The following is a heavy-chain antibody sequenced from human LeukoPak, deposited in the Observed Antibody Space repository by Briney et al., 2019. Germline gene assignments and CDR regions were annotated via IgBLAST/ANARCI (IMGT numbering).Heavy chain of an antibody. V-gene: IGHV1-18*01. J-gene: IGHJ4*02. CDR1: GYTFTNYG. Sequence: ASVKVSCKASGYTFTNYGITWVRQAPGQGLEWMGWISPNNGDTNYAQKFQGRVTMTTDTSTTTAYMEVRTLRSDDTAVYYCARAGIVGATTFSYWGQGTLVTVSS. CDR2: ISPNNGDT. D-gene: IGHD1-26*01. CDR3: ARAGIVGATTFSY.